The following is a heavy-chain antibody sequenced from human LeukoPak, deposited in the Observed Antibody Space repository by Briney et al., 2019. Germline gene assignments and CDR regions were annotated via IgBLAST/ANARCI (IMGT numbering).Heavy chain of an antibody. D-gene: IGHD5-24*01. J-gene: IGHJ4*02. CDR2: IQQDGSEK. Sequence: GGSLRLSCAASGFTFSSYWMSWVRQAPGKGLEWVANIQQDGSEKYSVDSVKGRFTISRDNAKNSLYLQMNSLRAEDTAVYYCARDSGARRWLQSPFDYWGQGTLVTVSS. CDR3: ARDSGARRWLQSPFDY. CDR1: GFTFSSYW. V-gene: IGHV3-7*01.